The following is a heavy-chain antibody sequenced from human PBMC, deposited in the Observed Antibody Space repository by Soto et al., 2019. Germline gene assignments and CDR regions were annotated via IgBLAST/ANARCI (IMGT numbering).Heavy chain of an antibody. CDR1: GGTFSSYA. V-gene: IGHV1-69*06. Sequence: SVKVSCKASGGTFSSYAISWVRQAPGQGLEWVGGIIPIFGTANHAQKFQGRLTITAHKSTSTAYMELSSLRSEDTAVHYCAPHPLLKQWLVGAFDYWGQGTLVTAPQ. CDR2: IIPIFGTA. CDR3: APHPLLKQWLVGAFDY. J-gene: IGHJ4*02. D-gene: IGHD6-19*01.